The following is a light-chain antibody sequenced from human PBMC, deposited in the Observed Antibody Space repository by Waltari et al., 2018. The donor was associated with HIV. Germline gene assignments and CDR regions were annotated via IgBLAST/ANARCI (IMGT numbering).Light chain of an antibody. CDR1: RSAVGGYNY. CDR3: SSYAGSNNFV. Sequence: QSALTQPPSASGSPGQSVTISSTGTRSAVGGYNYVSWYQQHPGKAPKLMIYEVSKRPSGVPDRFSGSKSGNTASLTVSGLQPEDEADYYCSSYAGSNNFVFGTGTKVTVL. J-gene: IGLJ1*01. V-gene: IGLV2-8*01. CDR2: EVS.